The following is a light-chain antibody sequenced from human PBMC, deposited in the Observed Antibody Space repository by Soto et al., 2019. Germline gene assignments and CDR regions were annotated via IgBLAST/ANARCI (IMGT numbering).Light chain of an antibody. J-gene: IGKJ2*01. CDR3: QSYNDWPFT. Sequence: EIVMTKSPATLSVSPGERVTLSCRASESLSTYLAWYQQKPGQAPRLLIYGASTKATGIPARFSGSGSATDFTLTISSLQSKDFAVYYCQSYNDWPFTFGQGTKLEI. CDR1: ESLSTY. V-gene: IGKV3-15*01. CDR2: GAS.